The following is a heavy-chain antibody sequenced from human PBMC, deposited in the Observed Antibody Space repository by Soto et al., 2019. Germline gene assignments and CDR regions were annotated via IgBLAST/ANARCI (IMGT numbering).Heavy chain of an antibody. CDR2: ISGSGGST. CDR3: AKDSRFGIAVAGIPDY. CDR1: GFTFSSYA. D-gene: IGHD6-19*01. J-gene: IGHJ4*02. V-gene: IGHV3-23*01. Sequence: GGSLRLSCAASGFTFSSYAMSWVRQAPGKGLEWVSAISGSGGSTYYADSVKGRFTISRDNSKNTLYLQMNSLRAEDTAVYYCAKDSRFGIAVAGIPDYWGQGTLVTVYS.